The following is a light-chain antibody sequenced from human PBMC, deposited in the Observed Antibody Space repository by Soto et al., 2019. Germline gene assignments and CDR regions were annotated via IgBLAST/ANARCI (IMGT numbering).Light chain of an antibody. Sequence: QSALTQPASVSGSPGQSITISCTGTSSDVGGYDYVSWYQQHPDTAPKLMIYEVSNRPSGVSNRFSGSKSANTASLTISGLQAEDEADYYCTSYSSSSTLVVFGGGTKLTVL. J-gene: IGLJ2*01. V-gene: IGLV2-14*01. CDR3: TSYSSSSTLVV. CDR2: EVS. CDR1: SSDVGGYDY.